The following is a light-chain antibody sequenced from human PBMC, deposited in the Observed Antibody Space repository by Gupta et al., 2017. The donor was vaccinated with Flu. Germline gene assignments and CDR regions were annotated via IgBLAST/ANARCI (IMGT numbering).Light chain of an antibody. V-gene: IGLV3-19*01. CDR1: SLRSYY. J-gene: IGLJ3*02. CDR3: NSRDSSGNHWV. Sequence: SSELTQDPAVSVALGQTVRITCQGDSLRSYYASWYQQKPGQAPVLVIYGKNNRLSGIPDRFSGSSSGNTASLTITGAQAEEEADYYCNSRDSSGNHWVFGGGTKLTVL. CDR2: GKN.